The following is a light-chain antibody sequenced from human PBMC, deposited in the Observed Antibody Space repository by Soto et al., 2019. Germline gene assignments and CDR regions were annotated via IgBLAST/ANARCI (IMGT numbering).Light chain of an antibody. CDR3: QQRGDWSGVT. J-gene: IGKJ4*01. V-gene: IGKV3-11*01. Sequence: EIVLTQSPATLSLSPGERATLSCRASQSVSTYLAWYQQKPGLAPRLLIYDASIRATGIPARFSGSGSGTDFTLTISSLEPEDFAVYFCQQRGDWSGVTFGGGTTVEIK. CDR2: DAS. CDR1: QSVSTY.